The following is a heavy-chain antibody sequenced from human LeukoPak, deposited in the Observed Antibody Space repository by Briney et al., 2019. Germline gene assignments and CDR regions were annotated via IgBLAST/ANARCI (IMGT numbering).Heavy chain of an antibody. J-gene: IGHJ1*01. V-gene: IGHV5-51*01. CDR3: ARPRLGYCSSTSCSTGSYFQH. CDR1: GSRFTRYW. CDR2: IYPGESDT. D-gene: IGHD2-2*01. Sequence: GEXXKISCKGSGSRFTRYWIGWVRQMPGKGLEWMGIIYPGESDTRYSPSFQGQVTISADNSISTAYLQWSSLKASDTAMYYCARPRLGYCSSTSCSTGSYFQHWGQGTLVTVSS.